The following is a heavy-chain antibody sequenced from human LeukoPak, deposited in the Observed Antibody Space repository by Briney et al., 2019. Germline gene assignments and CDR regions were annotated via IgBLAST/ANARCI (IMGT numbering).Heavy chain of an antibody. V-gene: IGHV1-3*01. Sequence: ASVKVSCKASGYTFTSYAMHWVRQAPGQRLEWMGWINAGNGNTKYSQEFQGRVTITRDTSASTAYMELSSLRSEDTAVYYCASSGSGSYFSDYWGQGTLVTVSS. CDR2: INAGNGNT. J-gene: IGHJ4*02. CDR1: GYTFTSYA. D-gene: IGHD3-10*01. CDR3: ASSGSGSYFSDY.